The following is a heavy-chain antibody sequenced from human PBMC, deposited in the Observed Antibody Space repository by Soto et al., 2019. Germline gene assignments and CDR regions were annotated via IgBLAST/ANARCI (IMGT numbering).Heavy chain of an antibody. CDR2: INHSGST. J-gene: IGHJ5*02. CDR1: GGSFSGYY. CDR3: ARVPRKQWLRGVWFDP. V-gene: IGHV4-34*01. D-gene: IGHD6-19*01. Sequence: SETLSLTCAVYGGSFSGYYWSWIRQPPGKGLEWIGEINHSGSTNYNPSLKGRVTISVDTSKNQFSLKLSSVTAADTAVYYCARVPRKQWLRGVWFDPWGQGTLVAVSS.